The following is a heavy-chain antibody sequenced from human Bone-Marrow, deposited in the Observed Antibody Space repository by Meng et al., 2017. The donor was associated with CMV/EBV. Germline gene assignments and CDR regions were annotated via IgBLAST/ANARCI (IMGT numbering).Heavy chain of an antibody. CDR3: AKGARSYSSSCES. V-gene: IGHV3-30-3*01. Sequence: GESLKISCAASGFTFSSYAMHWVRQAPGKGLEWVAVISYDGSNKYYADSVKGRFTISRDNSKNTLFVQMNSLRTEDTAVYYCAKGARSYSSSCESWGQGTLVTVSS. D-gene: IGHD2-2*01. CDR2: ISYDGSNK. J-gene: IGHJ4*02. CDR1: GFTFSSYA.